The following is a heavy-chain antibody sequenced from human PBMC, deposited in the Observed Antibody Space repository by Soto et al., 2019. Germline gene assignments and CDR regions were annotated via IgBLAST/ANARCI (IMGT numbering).Heavy chain of an antibody. J-gene: IGHJ6*02. CDR3: VMVDNYVTPTPQDV. CDR1: GYTFTSYG. Sequence: ASVKVSCKASGYTFTSYGISWVRQAPGQGLEWMGWISPYTGNTHSASKVQGRLTMTTDTSTSTAYMDLGSLTSDDTAVYYCVMVDNYVTPTPQDVWGQGTTVTVS. D-gene: IGHD3-16*01. V-gene: IGHV1-18*01. CDR2: ISPYTGNT.